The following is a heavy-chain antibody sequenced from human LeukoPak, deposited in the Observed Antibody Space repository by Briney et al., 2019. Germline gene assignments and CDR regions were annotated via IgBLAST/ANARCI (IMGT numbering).Heavy chain of an antibody. Sequence: GGSLRLSCAASGSTVSSSYMNWVRQAPGKGLEWVSIIYAGGSTYYAGSVEGRFTISRDNSKNTLYLQMNSLRAEDTAVYYCAREEETVKAFGPWGQGTLVTVSS. J-gene: IGHJ5*02. CDR2: IYAGGST. CDR1: GSTVSSSY. D-gene: IGHD4-17*01. CDR3: AREEETVKAFGP. V-gene: IGHV3-53*01.